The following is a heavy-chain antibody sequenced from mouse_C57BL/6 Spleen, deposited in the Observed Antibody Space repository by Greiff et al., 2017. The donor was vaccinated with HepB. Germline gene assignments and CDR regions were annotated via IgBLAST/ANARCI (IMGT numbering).Heavy chain of an antibody. CDR3: ARHNAHYYGSSYVDYYAMDY. CDR1: GFSLTSYG. V-gene: IGHV2-6-1*01. D-gene: IGHD1-1*01. Sequence: QVQLQQSGPGLVAPSQSLSITCTVSGFSLTSYGVHWVRQPPGKGLEWLVVIWSDGSTTYNSALKSRLSISKDNSKSQVFLKMNSLQTDDTAMYYCARHNAHYYGSSYVDYYAMDYWGQGTSVTVSS. J-gene: IGHJ4*01. CDR2: IWSDGST.